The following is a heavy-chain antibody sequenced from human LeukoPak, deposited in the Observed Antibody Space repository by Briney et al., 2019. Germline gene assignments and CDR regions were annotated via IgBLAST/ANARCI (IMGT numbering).Heavy chain of an antibody. CDR2: ISSSSNTI. J-gene: IGHJ3*02. V-gene: IGHV3-48*01. CDR3: AKPDISSSWIDAFDI. CDR1: GFTFNKYS. D-gene: IGHD6-13*01. Sequence: PGGSLRLSCAASGFTFNKYSMTWVRQAPGKGLEWVSYISSSSNTIYYADSVKGRFTISRDNSKNTLYLQMNSLRAEDTAVYYCAKPDISSSWIDAFDIWGQGTMVTVSS.